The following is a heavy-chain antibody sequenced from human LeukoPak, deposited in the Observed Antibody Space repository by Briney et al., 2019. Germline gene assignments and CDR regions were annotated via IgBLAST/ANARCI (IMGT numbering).Heavy chain of an antibody. Sequence: SVKVSCKASGYTFTSYGISWVRQAPGQGLEWMGRIIPILGIANYAQKFQGRVTITADKSTSTAYMELSSLRSEDTAVYYCARDAEYGGNSLNYWYFDLWGRGTLVTVSS. CDR3: ARDAEYGGNSLNYWYFDL. V-gene: IGHV1-69*04. CDR1: GYTFTSYG. J-gene: IGHJ2*01. D-gene: IGHD4-23*01. CDR2: IIPILGIA.